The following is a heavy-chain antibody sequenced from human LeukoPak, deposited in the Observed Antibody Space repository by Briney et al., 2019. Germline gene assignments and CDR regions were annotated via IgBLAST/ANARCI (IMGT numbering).Heavy chain of an antibody. J-gene: IGHJ4*02. CDR1: GGSFSGYY. CDR2: INHSGST. V-gene: IGHV4-34*01. Sequence: PSETLSLTCAVYGGSFSGYYWSWIRQPPGKGLEWIGEINHSGSTNYNPSLKSRVTISVDTSKNQFSLKLSSVTAADTAVYYCARPRTSSGCYGGEFDYWGQGTLVTVSS. D-gene: IGHD3-22*01. CDR3: ARPRTSSGCYGGEFDY.